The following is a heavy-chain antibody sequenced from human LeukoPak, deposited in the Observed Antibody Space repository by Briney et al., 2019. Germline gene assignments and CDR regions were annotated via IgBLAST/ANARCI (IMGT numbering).Heavy chain of an antibody. Sequence: GESLKISFKGSGYRFTSYWIGWVRQMPGKGLEWMGIIYPGDSDTRYSPSFQGQVTISADKSISTAYLQWSSLKASDTAMYYCASTYCSGGSCSDDAFDIWGQGTMVTVSS. CDR2: IYPGDSDT. V-gene: IGHV5-51*01. CDR1: GYRFTSYW. J-gene: IGHJ3*02. CDR3: ASTYCSGGSCSDDAFDI. D-gene: IGHD2-15*01.